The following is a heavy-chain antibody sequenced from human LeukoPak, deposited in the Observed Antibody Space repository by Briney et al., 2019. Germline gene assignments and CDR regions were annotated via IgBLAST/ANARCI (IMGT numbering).Heavy chain of an antibody. Sequence: GGSLRLSCAASGFTFTTYAMSWVRQAPGKGLAWVSAISGSGGHTYYADSVKGRFTISRDNSKNTLYLQMNSLRAEDTAVYYCATGGSSLLVGYFDYWGQGTLVTVSS. CDR2: ISGSGGHT. D-gene: IGHD3-16*01. CDR3: ATGGSSLLVGYFDY. J-gene: IGHJ4*02. CDR1: GFTFTTYA. V-gene: IGHV3-23*01.